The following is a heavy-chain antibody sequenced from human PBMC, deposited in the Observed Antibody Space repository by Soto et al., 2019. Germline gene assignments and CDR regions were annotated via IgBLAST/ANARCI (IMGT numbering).Heavy chain of an antibody. D-gene: IGHD3-10*01. V-gene: IGHV1-18*01. Sequence: QVQLVQSGAEVKKPGASVKVSCKASGYTFTSYGITWVRQAPGQGLEWMGWISGYSDNTDYAQKLQGRVTMTPDTSTTTAYMELRSLRFDDTAVYFCARVIPMVRGPYGMDVWGQGTTVTVSS. CDR3: ARVIPMVRGPYGMDV. CDR2: ISGYSDNT. J-gene: IGHJ6*02. CDR1: GYTFTSYG.